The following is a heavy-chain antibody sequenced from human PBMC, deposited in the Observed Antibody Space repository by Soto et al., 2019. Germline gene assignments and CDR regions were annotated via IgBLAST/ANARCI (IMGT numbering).Heavy chain of an antibody. CDR3: ARQLPYGGNSYYGMDV. Sequence: PGEALKSSCEGSGYSFTSDWIGWVRQMPRKGLEWMGIIYPGDSDIRYSPSFQGQVTISADKSISTAYLQWSGLKASDTAIYYCARQLPYGGNSYYGMDVWGQGTTVTVSS. V-gene: IGHV5-51*01. CDR1: GYSFTSDW. D-gene: IGHD2-15*01. CDR2: IYPGDSDI. J-gene: IGHJ6*02.